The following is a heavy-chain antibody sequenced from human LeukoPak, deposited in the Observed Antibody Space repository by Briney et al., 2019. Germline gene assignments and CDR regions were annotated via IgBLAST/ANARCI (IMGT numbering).Heavy chain of an antibody. Sequence: GASVKVSCKASGYTFTSYGISWVRQAPGQGLEWMGWISAYNGNTNYAQKLQGRVTMTRDTSTSTVYMELSSLRSEDTAVYYCAREPSCSGGSCYSDEGDAFDIWGQGTMVTVSS. CDR1: GYTFTSYG. CDR3: AREPSCSGGSCYSDEGDAFDI. J-gene: IGHJ3*02. V-gene: IGHV1-18*04. D-gene: IGHD2-15*01. CDR2: ISAYNGNT.